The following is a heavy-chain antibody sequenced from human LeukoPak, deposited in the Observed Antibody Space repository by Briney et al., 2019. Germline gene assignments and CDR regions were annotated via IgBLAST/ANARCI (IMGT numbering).Heavy chain of an antibody. D-gene: IGHD5-12*01. CDR2: IYHSGST. CDR3: ARSLSGLDSGDR. Sequence: SGTLSLTCAVSGASISGSDWWSWVRQPPGKGLEWIGEIYHSGSTNYNSSLKSRVTISVDKSKSHFSLKVSSVTAADTAVYYCARSLSGLDSGDRWGQGTLVTVSS. CDR1: GASISGSDW. J-gene: IGHJ5*02. V-gene: IGHV4-4*02.